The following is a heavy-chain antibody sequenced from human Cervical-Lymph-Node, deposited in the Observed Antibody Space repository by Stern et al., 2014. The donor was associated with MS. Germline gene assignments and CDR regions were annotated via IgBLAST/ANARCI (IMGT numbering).Heavy chain of an antibody. V-gene: IGHV3-33*01. CDR2: IWADGSNR. J-gene: IGHJ1*01. Sequence: VQLVESGGGVVQPGRSLRLSCAASGFTFSSFGIHWVRQAPGKGLEWLGIIWADGSNRYYADSVKGRFTLARDNSKNTLYLQMNSLRAEDTAVYYCAREGGNTAEYFQHWGQGTLVTVSS. CDR1: GFTFSSFG. CDR3: AREGGNTAEYFQH. D-gene: IGHD4-23*01.